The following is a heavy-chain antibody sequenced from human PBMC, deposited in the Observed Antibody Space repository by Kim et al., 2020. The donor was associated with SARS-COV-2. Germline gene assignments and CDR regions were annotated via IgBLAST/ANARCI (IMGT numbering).Heavy chain of an antibody. Sequence: ASVKVSCKASGYTFTSYYMHWVRQAPGQGLEWMGIINPSGGSTSYAQKFQGRVTMTRDTSTSTVYMELSSLRSEDTAVYYCARDTTEYYYDSSGYEHWGQGTLVTVSS. CDR2: INPSGGST. D-gene: IGHD3-22*01. CDR3: ARDTTEYYYDSSGYEH. V-gene: IGHV1-46*01. J-gene: IGHJ1*01. CDR1: GYTFTSYY.